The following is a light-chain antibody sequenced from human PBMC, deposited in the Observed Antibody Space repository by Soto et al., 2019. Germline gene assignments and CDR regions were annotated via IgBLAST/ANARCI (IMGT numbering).Light chain of an antibody. CDR3: QQSYGTPLT. V-gene: IGKV1-39*01. J-gene: IGKJ4*01. CDR2: AAS. Sequence: DMEMTQSPSSLSASVGDRVTITCRASQSISNYLNWYQHKPGKVPKLLIYAASSLHSGVPTRFSGSGSGTDFTLTINGLQPEDFATYYCQQSYGTPLTFGGGTKIEIK. CDR1: QSISNY.